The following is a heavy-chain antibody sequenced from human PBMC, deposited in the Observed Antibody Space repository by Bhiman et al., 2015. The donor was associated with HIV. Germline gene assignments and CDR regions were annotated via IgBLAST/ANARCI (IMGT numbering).Heavy chain of an antibody. V-gene: IGHV3-48*03. CDR2: ISSSSSYI. CDR3: AGQCTSGSCYGLDY. D-gene: IGHD2-15*01. J-gene: IGHJ4*02. CDR1: GFSFSSYE. Sequence: EVQLVESGGDLVQPGGSLRLSCAASGFSFSSYEMNWVRQAPGKGLEWVSSISSSSSYIYYADSVKGRFTISRDNAKNSLYLQMNSLRAEDTAVYYCAGQCTSGSCYGLDYWGQGTLVTVSS.